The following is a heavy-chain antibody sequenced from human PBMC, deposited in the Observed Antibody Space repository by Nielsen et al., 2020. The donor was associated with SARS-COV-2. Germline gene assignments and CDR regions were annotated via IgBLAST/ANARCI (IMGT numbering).Heavy chain of an antibody. CDR2: IDWDDGE. Sequence: SGPTLVKPTQTLTLTCSFSGFSLTTSGMCVSWIRQPPGKALEWLARIDWDDGEYYSTSLKTRLTISKDTSKNQVVLTMTNMDPVDTATYYCARTRIITGTIYYYGMDVWGQGTTVTVSS. V-gene: IGHV2-70*11. J-gene: IGHJ6*02. CDR1: GFSLTTSGMC. CDR3: ARTRIITGTIYYYGMDV. D-gene: IGHD1-20*01.